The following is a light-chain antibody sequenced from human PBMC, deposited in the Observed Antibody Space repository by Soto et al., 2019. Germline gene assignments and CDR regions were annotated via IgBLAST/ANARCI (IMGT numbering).Light chain of an antibody. CDR3: CSYAGRSTPYV. CDR1: SSDVGGYNY. V-gene: IGLV2-11*01. Sequence: QSALTQPRSVSGSPGQSVTISCTGTSSDVGGYNYVSWYQQHPGKVPKLMIYDVSKRPSGVPDRFSGSTSGNTASLTISGLQADDEADYYCCSYAGRSTPYVFGTGTKVTVL. CDR2: DVS. J-gene: IGLJ1*01.